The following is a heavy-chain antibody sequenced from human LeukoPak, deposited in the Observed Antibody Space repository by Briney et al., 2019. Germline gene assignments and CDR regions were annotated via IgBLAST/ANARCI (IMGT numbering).Heavy chain of an antibody. D-gene: IGHD3-22*01. V-gene: IGHV4-59*01. Sequence: SETLSLACTVSGGSISSYYWSRIRQPPGKGLEWIGYIYYSGSTNYNPSLKSRVTISVDTSKNQFSLKLSSVTAADTAVYYCARLTPWNYYDSSGYYAFDIWGQGTMVTVSS. CDR1: GGSISSYY. CDR2: IYYSGST. J-gene: IGHJ3*02. CDR3: ARLTPWNYYDSSGYYAFDI.